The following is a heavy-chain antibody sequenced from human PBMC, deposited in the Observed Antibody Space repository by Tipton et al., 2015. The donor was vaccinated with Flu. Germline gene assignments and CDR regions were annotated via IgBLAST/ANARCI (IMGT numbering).Heavy chain of an antibody. CDR3: ARLTTRSYCPDY. V-gene: IGHV4-38-2*02. D-gene: IGHD3-10*01. CDR1: GYSINSGYY. CDR2: MYHSGTT. Sequence: TLSLTCMVSGYSINSGYYWGWIRQSPGKGLEWIGSMYHSGTTYYNPSLKSRVTISLDTSNNQFSLKLSSVTAADTAVYYCARLTTRSYCPDYWGQGTLVTVFS. J-gene: IGHJ4*02.